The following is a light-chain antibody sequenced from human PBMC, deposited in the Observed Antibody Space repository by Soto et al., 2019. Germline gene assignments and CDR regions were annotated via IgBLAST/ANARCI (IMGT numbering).Light chain of an antibody. CDR3: HQYAYSPRT. V-gene: IGKV1-5*03. CDR1: QTISSW. CDR2: KAS. Sequence: DIQMTQSPSTLSGSVGDRVTITCRASQTISSWLAWYQQKPGKAPKLLIYKASTLKSGVPSRFSGSGSGTDFTLTISRLEPEDSAVYFCHQYAYSPRTFGQGTKVDIK. J-gene: IGKJ1*01.